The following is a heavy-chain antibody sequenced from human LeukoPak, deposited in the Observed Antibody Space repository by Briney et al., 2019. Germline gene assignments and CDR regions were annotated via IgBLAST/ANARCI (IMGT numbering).Heavy chain of an antibody. CDR1: GGSISSGGYS. CDR2: IYYSGST. V-gene: IGHV4-31*03. J-gene: IGHJ6*02. CDR3: ARHEPYYYGMDV. Sequence: PSETLSLTCTVSGGSISSGGYSWSWIRQHPGKGLEWIGYIYYSGSTYYNPSLKSRVTISVDTSKNQFSLKLSSVTAADTAVYYCARHEPYYYGMDVWGQGTTVTVSS.